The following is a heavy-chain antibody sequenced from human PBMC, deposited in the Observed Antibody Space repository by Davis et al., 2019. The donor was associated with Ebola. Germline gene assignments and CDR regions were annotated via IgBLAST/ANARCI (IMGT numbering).Heavy chain of an antibody. Sequence: SVKVSCKTSGGTFTSFSIGWLRQAPGQGLEWVGVIIPIAGVTHYTQRLQDRLTIAADDSTSTVYMQLTSLTSDGTAVYYCAIAYCSASNCPNWFDPWGQGTLVSVSS. CDR3: AIAYCSASNCPNWFDP. CDR2: IIPIAGVT. J-gene: IGHJ5*02. D-gene: IGHD2-21*01. CDR1: GGTFTSFS. V-gene: IGHV1-69*10.